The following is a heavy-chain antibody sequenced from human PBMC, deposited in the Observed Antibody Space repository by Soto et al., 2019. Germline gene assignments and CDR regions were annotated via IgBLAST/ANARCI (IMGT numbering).Heavy chain of an antibody. D-gene: IGHD5-12*01. CDR1: GGSMSSYY. V-gene: IGHV4-59*01. CDR3: ARGERLATIKHYFAY. CDR2: IYYSGST. Sequence: PSETLSLTCTVSGGSMSSYYWSWIRQSPGKGLEWIGYIYYSGSTNYNPSLKSRVAISLDTSKNQFSLMLSSVTAADTAIYYCARGERLATIKHYFAYWGQGNLVTVSS. J-gene: IGHJ4*02.